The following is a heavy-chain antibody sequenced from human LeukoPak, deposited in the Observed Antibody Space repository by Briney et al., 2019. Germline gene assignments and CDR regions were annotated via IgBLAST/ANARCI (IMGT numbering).Heavy chain of an antibody. D-gene: IGHD3-22*01. CDR1: GFTFSSYG. J-gene: IGHJ4*02. Sequence: GGSLRLSCAASGFTFSSYGMHWVRQAPGKGLEWVANIKEDGSEKYYVDSVKGRFTISRDNAKNSVYLQMNSLRAEDTAVYYCARDYVLYYYDSSGPQGYFDSWGQGTPVTVSS. CDR2: IKEDGSEK. CDR3: ARDYVLYYYDSSGPQGYFDS. V-gene: IGHV3-7*01.